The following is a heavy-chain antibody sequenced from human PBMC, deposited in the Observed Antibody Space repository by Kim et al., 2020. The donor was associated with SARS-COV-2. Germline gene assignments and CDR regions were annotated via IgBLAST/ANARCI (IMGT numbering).Heavy chain of an antibody. D-gene: IGHD3-22*01. J-gene: IGHJ4*02. CDR1: GFTFSSYG. CDR2: IWYDGSNK. V-gene: IGHV3-33*06. Sequence: GGSLRLSCAASGFTFSSYGMHWVRQAPGKGLEWVAVIWYDGSNKYYADSVKGRFTISRDNSKNTLYLQMNSLRAEDTAVYYCAKDYGGTYYYDSSLGYWGQGTLVTVSS. CDR3: AKDYGGTYYYDSSLGY.